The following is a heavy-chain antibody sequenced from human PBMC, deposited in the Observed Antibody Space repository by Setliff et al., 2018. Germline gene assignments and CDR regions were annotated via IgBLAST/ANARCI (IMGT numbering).Heavy chain of an antibody. V-gene: IGHV4-39*07. J-gene: IGHJ4*02. D-gene: IGHD3-16*01. CDR3: ARDYGPNDY. Sequence: TVSGGSISRSSYYWGWIRQPPGKGLEWIGSIYHTGATYYNPSLKSRVTISVETSKNQFSLRLSSVTAADTAVYFCARDYGPNDYWGQGSLVTVSS. CDR2: IYHTGAT. CDR1: GGSISRSSYY.